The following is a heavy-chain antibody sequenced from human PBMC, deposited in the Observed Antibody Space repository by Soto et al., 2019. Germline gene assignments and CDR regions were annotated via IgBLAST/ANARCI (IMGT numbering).Heavy chain of an antibody. V-gene: IGHV4-31*03. CDR2: IYYSGST. J-gene: IGHJ6*02. Sequence: PSETLSLTCTVSGGSISSGGYYWSWIRQHPGKGLEWIGYIYYSGSTYYNPSLKSRVTISVDTSKNQFSLKLSSVTAADTAVYYCARVSGGARDSSGYPGYYYGMDVWGQGTTVTVSS. CDR3: ARVSGGARDSSGYPGYYYGMDV. D-gene: IGHD3-22*01. CDR1: GGSISSGGYY.